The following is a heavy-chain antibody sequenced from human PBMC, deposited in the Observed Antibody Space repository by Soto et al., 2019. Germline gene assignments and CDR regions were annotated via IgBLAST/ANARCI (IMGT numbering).Heavy chain of an antibody. CDR3: ATFLTRTYYDILTGYYNLYYFDY. CDR1: GYTLTELS. V-gene: IGHV1-24*01. J-gene: IGHJ4*02. CDR2: FDPEDGET. Sequence: GSVKVSCKVSGYTLTELSMHWVRQAPGKGLEWMGGFDPEDGETIYAQKFQGRVTMTEDTSTDTAYMELSSLRSEDTAVYYCATFLTRTYYDILTGYYNLYYFDYWGQGTLVTVSS. D-gene: IGHD3-9*01.